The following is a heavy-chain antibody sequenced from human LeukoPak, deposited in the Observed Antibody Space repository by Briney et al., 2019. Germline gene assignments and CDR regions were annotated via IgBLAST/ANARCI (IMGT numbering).Heavy chain of an antibody. CDR3: ALNGREVPSGAFDI. CDR1: GFTFSNYA. CDR2: ISGSGGST. J-gene: IGHJ3*02. V-gene: IGHV3-23*01. Sequence: GGSLRLSCAASGFTFSNYAMSWVRQAPGKGLEWVSAISGSGGSTYYADSVKGRFTISRDNSKNTLYLQMNSLRAEDTAVYYCALNGREVPSGAFDIWGQGTMVTVSS. D-gene: IGHD3-16*02.